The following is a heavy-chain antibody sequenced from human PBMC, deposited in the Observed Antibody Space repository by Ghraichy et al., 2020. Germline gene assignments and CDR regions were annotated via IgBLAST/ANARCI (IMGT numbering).Heavy chain of an antibody. Sequence: GTLNISCAASGFTFSTYWMNWVRQAPGKGLEWVASIRQDGNKEYYVDSVKGRFTISRDNAKNSLYLQMHSLRAEDTAVYYCERAENFYDSTGYAGNFWGQGTLVTVSS. CDR2: IRQDGNKE. V-gene: IGHV3-7*03. CDR3: ERAENFYDSTGYAGNF. D-gene: IGHD3-22*01. J-gene: IGHJ4*02. CDR1: GFTFSTYW.